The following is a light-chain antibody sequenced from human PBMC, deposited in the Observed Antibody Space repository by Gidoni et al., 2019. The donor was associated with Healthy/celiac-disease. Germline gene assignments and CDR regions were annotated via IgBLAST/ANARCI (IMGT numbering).Light chain of an antibody. V-gene: IGKV3-20*01. J-gene: IGKJ2*02. CDR3: QQYGSSPMCT. CDR1: QSVSSSY. CDR2: GAT. Sequence: IVLTQSPGTLSLSPGERATPSCRASQSVSSSYLAWYQQKPGKAPRPLINGATSRATGIPDRFSGSGSGTGFTLTISRLEPEDFAVYYCQQYGSSPMCTFGQGTKLEIK.